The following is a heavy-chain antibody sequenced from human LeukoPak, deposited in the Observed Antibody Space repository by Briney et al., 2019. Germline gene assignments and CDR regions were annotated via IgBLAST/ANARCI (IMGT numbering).Heavy chain of an antibody. CDR2: ISGSGGDT. Sequence: GGSLRLSCAASGFTFRTYAMSWVRQAPGKRLEWVSGISGSGGDTKYADSVKGRFTISRDNSKNTLHLQMNSLRVEDTAVYYCAKDFIVAAGTAAFDIWGQGTMVTVSS. J-gene: IGHJ3*02. V-gene: IGHV3-23*01. CDR1: GFTFRTYA. D-gene: IGHD6-13*01. CDR3: AKDFIVAAGTAAFDI.